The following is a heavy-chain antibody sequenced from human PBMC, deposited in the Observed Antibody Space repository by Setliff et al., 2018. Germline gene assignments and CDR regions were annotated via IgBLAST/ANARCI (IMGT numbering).Heavy chain of an antibody. Sequence: GESLKISCVVSGLTVSNDFMGWVRQAPGKGLEWVSVIYNIGETRYATVYAASVKGRFTISRDDSKNTAYLQMSSLKTEDTAVYYCTRTSGLQFFNYYMDVWGKGTTVTVSS. V-gene: IGHV3-73*01. D-gene: IGHD3-3*01. J-gene: IGHJ6*03. CDR2: IYNIGETRYAT. CDR1: GLTVSNDF. CDR3: TRTSGLQFFNYYMDV.